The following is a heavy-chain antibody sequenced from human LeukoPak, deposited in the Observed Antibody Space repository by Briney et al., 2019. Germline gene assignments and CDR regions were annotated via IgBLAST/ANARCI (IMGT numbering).Heavy chain of an antibody. V-gene: IGHV1-69*04. Sequence: SVKVSCKASGRTFSSHAISWVRQAPGQGLEFMGRVMPIVGLANYVEKFQGRVTITADKSTSTAYMELRSLRSNDTAVYYCARDVAVQPEDWYFDLWGRGTVVTVSS. CDR3: ARDVAVQPEDWYFDL. J-gene: IGHJ2*01. CDR1: GRTFSSHA. D-gene: IGHD1-14*01. CDR2: VMPIVGLA.